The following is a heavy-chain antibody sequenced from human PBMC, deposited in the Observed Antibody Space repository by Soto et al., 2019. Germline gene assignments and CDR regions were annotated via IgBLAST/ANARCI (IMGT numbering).Heavy chain of an antibody. CDR3: ARDARFRELPFDF. J-gene: IGHJ4*02. CDR2: ISAYNGNT. Sequence: QVRLVQSGAEVKKPGATLKVSCKASGYTLTSYGISWVRQSPGQGREWMGWISAYNGNTNYAQKLQARVTMTPDTSPSTAYMELWSLRSDDTAVYYCARDARFRELPFDFWGQGTMVNVSS. D-gene: IGHD3-10*01. V-gene: IGHV1-18*01. CDR1: GYTLTSYG.